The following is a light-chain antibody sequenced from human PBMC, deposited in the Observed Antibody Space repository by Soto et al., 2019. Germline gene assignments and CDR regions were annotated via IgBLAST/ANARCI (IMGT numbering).Light chain of an antibody. CDR2: DVS. CDR1: SSDVGGYNY. V-gene: IGLV2-11*01. J-gene: IGLJ3*02. Sequence: QSALTQPRSVSGSPGQSVTISCTGTSSDVGGYNYVSWYQQHPGKAPKLMIYDVSKRPSGVPDRFSGSKSGNTASLTISGLQAEDGADYYCCSYAGSYTFHWVFGGGTKLTVL. CDR3: CSYAGSYTFHWV.